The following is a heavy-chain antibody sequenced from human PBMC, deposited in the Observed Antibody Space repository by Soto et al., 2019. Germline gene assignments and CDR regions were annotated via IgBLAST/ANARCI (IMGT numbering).Heavy chain of an antibody. V-gene: IGHV3-30*04. CDR3: ACGYDCGSGSCGWDAFDI. D-gene: IGHD3-10*01. Sequence: GGSLRLSCAASGFTFSSYAMRWVRQAPGKGLEWVAVISYDGSNKYYEDSVKGRFTISRDNSKNTLYLQMNSLRAEDRAVYSGACGYDCGSGSCGWDAFDIWGQGTMVTVSS. CDR2: ISYDGSNK. J-gene: IGHJ3*02. CDR1: GFTFSSYA.